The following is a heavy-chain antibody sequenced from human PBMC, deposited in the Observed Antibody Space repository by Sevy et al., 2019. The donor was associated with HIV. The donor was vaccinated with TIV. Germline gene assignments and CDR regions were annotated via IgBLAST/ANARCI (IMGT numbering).Heavy chain of an antibody. D-gene: IGHD5-12*01. CDR3: ARSGYSGNYFEYFQY. V-gene: IGHV4-38-2*01. CDR2: INYSGNA. CDR1: DYSINSGYY. J-gene: IGHJ1*01. Sequence: SETLSLTCVVSDYSINSGYYWSWIRQSPGKGLEWIGSINYSGNAHYNPSLMSRVTVSVDPSKNQFYLKVNSVTAVDSAVYYCARSGYSGNYFEYFQYWGQGTLVTVSS.